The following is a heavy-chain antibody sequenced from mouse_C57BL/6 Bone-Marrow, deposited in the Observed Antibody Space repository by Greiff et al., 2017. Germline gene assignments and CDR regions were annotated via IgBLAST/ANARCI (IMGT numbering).Heavy chain of an antibody. V-gene: IGHV14-4*01. D-gene: IGHD2-2*01. CDR2: IDPENGDT. J-gene: IGHJ3*01. Sequence: VQLQQSGAELVRPGASVTLSCTASGFNIKDDYMHWVKQRPEQGLEWIGWIDPENGDTEYASKFQGKATITADTSSNTAYLQLSSLTSEDTAVYYCTNDLLWLRRFAYWGQGTLVTVSA. CDR1: GFNIKDDY. CDR3: TNDLLWLRRFAY.